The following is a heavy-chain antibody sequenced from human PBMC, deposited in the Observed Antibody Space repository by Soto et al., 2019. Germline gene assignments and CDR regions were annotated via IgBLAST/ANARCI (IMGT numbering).Heavy chain of an antibody. CDR3: ARFRGSYGMDV. CDR1: GGTFSSYT. D-gene: IGHD3-10*01. V-gene: IGHV1-69*02. CDR2: IIPILGIA. Sequence: QVQLVQSGAEVKKLGSSVKVSCKGSGGTFSSYTISWVRQAPGQGLEWMGRIIPILGIANHAQKFQGRVTITADKSTSTAYMELSSLSSEDTAVYYCARFRGSYGMDVWGQGTTVTVSS. J-gene: IGHJ6*02.